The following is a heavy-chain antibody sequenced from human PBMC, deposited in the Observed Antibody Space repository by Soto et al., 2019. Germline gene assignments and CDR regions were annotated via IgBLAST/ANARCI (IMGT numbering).Heavy chain of an antibody. CDR2: ISYDGSIK. Sequence: QVQLVESGGGVVQPGRSLRLSCAASGFPFSTYGMHWVREGPGKGLEWVAVISYDGSIKYYADSVKGRFTSSGDNSKNTLYLQMNGLRPEDTALYYCVGGQYYFDYRGQGTLVTVSS. CDR3: VGGQYYFDY. CDR1: GFPFSTYG. D-gene: IGHD3-10*01. J-gene: IGHJ4*02. V-gene: IGHV3-30*03.